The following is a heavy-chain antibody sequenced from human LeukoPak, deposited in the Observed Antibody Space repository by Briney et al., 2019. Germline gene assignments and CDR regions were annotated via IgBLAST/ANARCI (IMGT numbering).Heavy chain of an antibody. D-gene: IGHD3-10*01. V-gene: IGHV6-1*01. CDR1: GDSLSNNNVA. J-gene: IGHJ4*02. CDR2: TYYRTKFNT. Sequence: SQTLSLTCAISGDSLSNNNVAWNWIRQFPSRGLEWLGRTYYRTKFNTDYAVSVKSRIAINSDTSKNQFSLQLNSVTPEDTGVYYCARGSHSSFDYWGQGTLVTVSS. CDR3: ARGSHSSFDY.